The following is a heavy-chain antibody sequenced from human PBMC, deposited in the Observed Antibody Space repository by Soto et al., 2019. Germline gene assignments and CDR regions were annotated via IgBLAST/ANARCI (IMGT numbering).Heavy chain of an antibody. D-gene: IGHD5-18*01. J-gene: IGHJ4*02. CDR2: IGFDGSTT. Sequence: PGGSLRLSCAASGFTFSSYWMHWVRQASGKGLVWVSRIGFDGSTTTYADSVKGRFTISRDNAKNTLYLQMNSLRAEDTAVYYCARGGAHTAMANEYWGQGALVTVSS. V-gene: IGHV3-74*01. CDR3: ARGGAHTAMANEY. CDR1: GFTFSSYW.